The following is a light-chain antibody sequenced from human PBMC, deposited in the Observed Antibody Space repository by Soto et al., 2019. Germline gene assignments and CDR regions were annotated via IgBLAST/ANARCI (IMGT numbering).Light chain of an antibody. CDR2: ASS. CDR1: QSVSNH. Sequence: DIQMTQSPSSLSASVGDGVTITCRASQSVSNHLNWYQQKPGKAPKLLIYASSSLQSGVPSRFSGSGSGTDFTLTISSLQPEDFATYYCQQSHSNIQELTFGGGTKVEIK. CDR3: QQSHSNIQELT. V-gene: IGKV1-39*01. J-gene: IGKJ4*01.